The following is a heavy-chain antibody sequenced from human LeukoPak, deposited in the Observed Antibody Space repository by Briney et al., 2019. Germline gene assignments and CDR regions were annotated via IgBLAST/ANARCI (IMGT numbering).Heavy chain of an antibody. Sequence: PSETLSLTCAVFGVSISSGDYYWTWVRQPPGKGLEWIGYISYSGSTYYNPSLKSGITISLDTSKNQFSLKVTSVTAADTAVFFCARDENSYYMDVWGTGTTVTVSS. CDR1: GVSISSGDYY. CDR2: ISYSGST. V-gene: IGHV4-30-4*08. J-gene: IGHJ6*03. CDR3: ARDENSYYMDV.